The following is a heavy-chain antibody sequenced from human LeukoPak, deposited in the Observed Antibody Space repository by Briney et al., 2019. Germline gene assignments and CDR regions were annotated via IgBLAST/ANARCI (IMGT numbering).Heavy chain of an antibody. V-gene: IGHV3-66*01. Sequence: SGGSLRLSCAASGFTVSSNYMSWVRQAPGKGLEWVSVIYSGGSTYYADSVKGRFTISRDSSKNTLYLQMNSLRAEDTAVYYCARDRDGYNSIFDYWGQGTLVTVSS. CDR3: ARDRDGYNSIFDY. CDR2: IYSGGST. J-gene: IGHJ4*02. D-gene: IGHD5-24*01. CDR1: GFTVSSNY.